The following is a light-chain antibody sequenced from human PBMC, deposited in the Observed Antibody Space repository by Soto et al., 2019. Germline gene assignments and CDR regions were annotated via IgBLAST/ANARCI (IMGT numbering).Light chain of an antibody. CDR2: GAS. CDR3: QQYGSSLFT. CDR1: QSVSSSY. J-gene: IGKJ3*01. Sequence: EIVLTQSPGTLSLSPGERATLSYRASQSVSSSYLAWYQQKPGQAPRLLIYGASSRATGIPDRFSGSGSGTDFTLTISRLEPEDFAVYYWQQYGSSLFTFGPGTKVDIK. V-gene: IGKV3-20*01.